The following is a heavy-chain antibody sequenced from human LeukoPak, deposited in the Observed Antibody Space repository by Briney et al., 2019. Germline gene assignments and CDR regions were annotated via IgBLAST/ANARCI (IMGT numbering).Heavy chain of an antibody. CDR1: GFTFHEYA. Sequence: PGGSLRLSCVSSGFTFHEYAMHGVRPARGKGLAGVSLSNGDGGSTYYADSVKGLFTVSRDNSKKSLYLQMNSLRTEDTALYYCAKDGVRFLPSTGLDYWGQGTLVTVS. V-gene: IGHV3-43*02. D-gene: IGHD3-3*01. J-gene: IGHJ4*02. CDR3: AKDGVRFLPSTGLDY. CDR2: SNGDGGST.